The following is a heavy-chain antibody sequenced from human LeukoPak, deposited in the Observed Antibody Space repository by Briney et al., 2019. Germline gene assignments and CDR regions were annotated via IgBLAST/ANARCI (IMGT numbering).Heavy chain of an antibody. V-gene: IGHV3-53*01. CDR1: RFTFNTYG. CDR3: ARDARFVQWLVREGAFDL. D-gene: IGHD6-19*01. Sequence: GGTLRLSCAASRFTFNTYGMSWLRQAQGQGLEGGSVLYCGGATYYPNSLRGRLTISGNNSKSTLYLQMNSLRAEDTAVYYCARDARFVQWLVREGAFDLWGQGTMVTASS. J-gene: IGHJ3*01. CDR2: LYCGGAT.